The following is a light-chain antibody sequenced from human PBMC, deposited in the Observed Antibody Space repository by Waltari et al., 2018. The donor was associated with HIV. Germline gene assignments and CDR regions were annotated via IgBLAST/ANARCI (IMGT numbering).Light chain of an antibody. CDR1: QTISSS. CDR2: KAS. V-gene: IGKV1-5*03. CDR3: QQYSAFPFT. J-gene: IGKJ2*01. Sequence: DIEMTQSPSTLPLYLGDRVTITCRASQTISSSLAWYQQRPGTAPKLLIYKASSLEDGVPSRFSGSGSGTEFTLTISSLQPDDIAVYFCQQYSAFPFTFGQGTKLEI.